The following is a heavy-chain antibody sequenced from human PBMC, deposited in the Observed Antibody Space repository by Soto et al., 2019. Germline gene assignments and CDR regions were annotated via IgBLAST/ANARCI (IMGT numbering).Heavy chain of an antibody. V-gene: IGHV3-66*01. CDR2: IYSGGST. D-gene: IGHD2-8*01. Sequence: GGSLRLSCAASGFTVSSNYMSWVRQAPGKGLEWVSVIYSGGSTYYEASVKGGFTISSDNSKNTLYLQMNSLRAEDTAVYYCAREGMYGPPLQRYFDYWGQGTLVTVSS. J-gene: IGHJ4*02. CDR3: AREGMYGPPLQRYFDY. CDR1: GFTVSSNY.